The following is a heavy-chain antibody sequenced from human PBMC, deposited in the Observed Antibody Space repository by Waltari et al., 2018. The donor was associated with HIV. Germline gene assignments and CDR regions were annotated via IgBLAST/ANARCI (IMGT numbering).Heavy chain of an antibody. J-gene: IGHJ4*02. CDR2: ISSRGDTV. V-gene: IGHV3-48*01. D-gene: IGHD2-15*01. Sequence: EVQLVESGGSLVQPGGSLGLSSTASGFAFRTYSFNWVRQPPGKGLEWISYISSRGDTVYYAGSVKGRFTISRDNAKNSLYLQMNSLRPEDTAVYYCASPAQAEGYWGQGTLVTVSS. CDR3: ASPAQAEGY. CDR1: GFAFRTYS.